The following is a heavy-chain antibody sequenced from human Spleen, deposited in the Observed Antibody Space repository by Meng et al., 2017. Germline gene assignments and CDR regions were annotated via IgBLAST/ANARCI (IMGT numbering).Heavy chain of an antibody. Sequence: QVPLVQSGAEVKQPGASVKVSCKTYGYTFTGFYMHWVRQAPGQGLEWMGRINPSTGDTNYAQQFQGRVTLTRDTSIGTAYMELSRLRSDDTAVYYCARDLMGLRRRDYWGQGTLVTVSS. CDR2: INPSTGDT. V-gene: IGHV1-2*06. D-gene: IGHD5-24*01. J-gene: IGHJ4*02. CDR3: ARDLMGLRRRDY. CDR1: GYTFTGFY.